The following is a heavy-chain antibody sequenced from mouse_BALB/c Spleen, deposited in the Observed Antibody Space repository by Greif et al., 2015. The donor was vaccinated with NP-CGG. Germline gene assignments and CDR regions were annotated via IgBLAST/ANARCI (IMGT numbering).Heavy chain of an antibody. CDR2: ISSGGSYT. D-gene: IGHD1-1*02. CDR3: TRGGGTYAMDY. CDR1: GFTFSSYT. V-gene: IGHV5-6-4*01. Sequence: EVKLVESGGGLVKPGGSLKLSCAASGFTFSSYTMSWVRQTPEKRLERVATISSGGSYTYYPDSVKGRFTISRDNAKNTLYLQMSSLKSEDTAMYYCTRGGGTYAMDYWGQGTSVTVSS. J-gene: IGHJ4*01.